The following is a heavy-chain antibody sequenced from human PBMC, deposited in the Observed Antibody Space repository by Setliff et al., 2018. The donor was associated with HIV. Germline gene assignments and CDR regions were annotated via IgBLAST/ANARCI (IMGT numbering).Heavy chain of an antibody. J-gene: IGHJ4*02. CDR1: GGSISSSNW. D-gene: IGHD5-18*01. Sequence: SSETLSLTCAVSGGSISSSNWWNWVRQPPGKGLEWIGEINHSGSTNYNPSLKSRVTISVDTSKNQFSLKLSSVTAADTAVYYCAREIPYSFGYYFDYWGQGTLVTVSS. CDR2: INHSGST. CDR3: AREIPYSFGYYFDY. V-gene: IGHV4-4*02.